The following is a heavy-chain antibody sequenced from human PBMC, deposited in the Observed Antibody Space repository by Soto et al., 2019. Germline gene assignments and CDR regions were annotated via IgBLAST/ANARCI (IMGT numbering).Heavy chain of an antibody. CDR1: GYTLTELS. D-gene: IGHD6-13*01. J-gene: IGHJ5*02. V-gene: IGHV1-24*01. Sequence: XVKVSCKVSGYTLTELSMHWVRHAPGKGLEWMGGFDPEDGETIYAQKFQGRLTITKDTSKNQVVLTMTNMDPVDTATYYCAGSSWPYNWFDPWGQGTLVTVSS. CDR2: FDPEDGET. CDR3: AGSSWPYNWFDP.